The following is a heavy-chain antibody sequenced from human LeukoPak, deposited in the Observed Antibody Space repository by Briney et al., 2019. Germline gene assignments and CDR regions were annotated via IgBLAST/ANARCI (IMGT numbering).Heavy chain of an antibody. V-gene: IGHV3-23*01. CDR2: ISGGGGST. CDR3: AKDTPSYYDSSGYDAFDI. Sequence: GGSVRLSCAASGFTFSSYAISWGRQAPGKGREWVSAISGGGGSTYYADSVKGRFTISRDNSKNTLYLQMNSLRAEDTAVNYCAKDTPSYYDSSGYDAFDIWGQGTMVTVSS. CDR1: GFTFSSYA. J-gene: IGHJ3*02. D-gene: IGHD3-22*01.